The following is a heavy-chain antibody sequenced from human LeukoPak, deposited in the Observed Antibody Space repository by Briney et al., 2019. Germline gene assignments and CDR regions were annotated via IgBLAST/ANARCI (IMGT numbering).Heavy chain of an antibody. Sequence: SETLSLTCAVYGGSFSGYYWSWIRQPPGKGLEWIGEINHSGSTNYNPSLKSRVTISVDTSKNQFSLKLSSVTAADTAVYYCARGRGEKQQLKGDYWGQGTLVTVSS. D-gene: IGHD6-13*01. V-gene: IGHV4-34*01. CDR2: INHSGST. J-gene: IGHJ4*02. CDR3: ARGRGEKQQLKGDY. CDR1: GGSFSGYY.